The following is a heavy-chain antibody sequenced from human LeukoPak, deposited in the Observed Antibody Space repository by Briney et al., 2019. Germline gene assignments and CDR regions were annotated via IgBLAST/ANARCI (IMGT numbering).Heavy chain of an antibody. Sequence: SGTLSLTCAVSGGSISSGNWWTWVRQPPGKGLEWIGEVYHSGSTNYNPSLKSRVTMSVDKSKNQFSLKLNSVTAADTAVYYCARDYWYQGGVVNDYWGQGTLVTVSS. D-gene: IGHD2-2*01. CDR1: GGSISSGNW. CDR2: VYHSGST. J-gene: IGHJ4*02. V-gene: IGHV4-4*02. CDR3: ARDYWYQGGVVNDY.